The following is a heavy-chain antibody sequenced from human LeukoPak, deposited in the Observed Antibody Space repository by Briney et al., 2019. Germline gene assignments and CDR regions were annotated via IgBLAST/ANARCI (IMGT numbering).Heavy chain of an antibody. J-gene: IGHJ4*02. CDR1: GFTFSSYW. V-gene: IGHV3-7*01. CDR2: IKQDGSEK. Sequence: PVGSLRLSCAASGFTFSSYWMSWVRQAPGKGLEWVANIKQDGSEKYYVDSVKGRFTISRDNAKNSLYLQMNSLRAEDTAVYYCARDRYYGSGSYSDYWGQGTLVTVSS. CDR3: ARDRYYGSGSYSDY. D-gene: IGHD3-10*01.